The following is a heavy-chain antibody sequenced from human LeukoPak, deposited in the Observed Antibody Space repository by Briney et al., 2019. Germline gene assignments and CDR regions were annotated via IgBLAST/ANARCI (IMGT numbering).Heavy chain of an antibody. CDR2: INWNGGST. CDR3: ARVRVVGAMVDAFDI. D-gene: IGHD1-26*01. Sequence: GGSLRLSCAASGFTFDDYGISWVRQAPGKGLEWVSGINWNGGSTGYADSVKGRFTISRDNAKNSLYLQMNSLRAEDTALYYCARVRVVGAMVDAFDIWGQGTMVTVSS. V-gene: IGHV3-20*04. J-gene: IGHJ3*02. CDR1: GFTFDDYG.